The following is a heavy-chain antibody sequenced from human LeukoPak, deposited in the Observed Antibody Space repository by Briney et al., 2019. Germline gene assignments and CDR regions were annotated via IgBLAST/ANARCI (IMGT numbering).Heavy chain of an antibody. D-gene: IGHD2-15*01. V-gene: IGHV3-30*18. CDR1: GFTFSTYG. CDR2: TSFDGSDN. J-gene: IGHJ4*02. CDR3: PKDQKDRAVMVAAALDY. Sequence: GGSLRLSCAASGFTFSTYGMHWVRQAPGKGLEWLAVTSFDGSDNYYADSVKGRFTISRDNSKSTLYLQMNNLRPEDTAVYHCPKDQKDRAVMVAAALDYWGQGTLVTVSS.